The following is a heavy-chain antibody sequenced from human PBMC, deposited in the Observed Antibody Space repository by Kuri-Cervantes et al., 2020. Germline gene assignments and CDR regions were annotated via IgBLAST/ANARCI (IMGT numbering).Heavy chain of an antibody. Sequence: GGSLRLSCAASGFTFSSYSMNWVRQAPGKGLEWVSYISSSSSTIYYADSVKGRFTISRDNSKNTLYLQMNSLRAEDTAVYYCARDQGRDNWNYHYYMDVWGKGTTVTVSS. CDR2: ISSSSSTI. D-gene: IGHD1-20*01. V-gene: IGHV3-48*01. J-gene: IGHJ6*03. CDR3: ARDQGRDNWNYHYYMDV. CDR1: GFTFSSYS.